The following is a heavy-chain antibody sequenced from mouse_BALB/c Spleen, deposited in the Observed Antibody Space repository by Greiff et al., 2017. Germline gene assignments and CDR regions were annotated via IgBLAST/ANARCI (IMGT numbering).Heavy chain of an antibody. D-gene: IGHD2-1*01. V-gene: IGHV14-4*02. CDR2: IDPENGDT. CDR1: GFNIKDYY. CDR3: NARYGNYWYFDV. J-gene: IGHJ1*01. Sequence: EVKLVESGAELVRSGASVKLSCTASGFNIKDYYMHWVKQRPEQGLEWIGWIDPENGDTEYAPKFQGKATMTADTSSNTAYLQLSSLTSEDTAVYYCNARYGNYWYFDVWGAGTTVTVSS.